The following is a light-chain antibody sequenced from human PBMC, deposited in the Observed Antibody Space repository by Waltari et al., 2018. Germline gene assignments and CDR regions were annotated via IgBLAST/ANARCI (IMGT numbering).Light chain of an antibody. CDR3: QQFVSSVT. J-gene: IGKJ4*01. Sequence: EIVLTQSPGTLSLSPGERATLSCRASQRVPTSHLTWYQHKPGQAPRLLIYGASTRATGVPDRFSGKGSETDFTLTITRLEPEDFAVYYCQQFVSSVTFGGGTKIEIK. V-gene: IGKV3-20*01. CDR2: GAS. CDR1: QRVPTSH.